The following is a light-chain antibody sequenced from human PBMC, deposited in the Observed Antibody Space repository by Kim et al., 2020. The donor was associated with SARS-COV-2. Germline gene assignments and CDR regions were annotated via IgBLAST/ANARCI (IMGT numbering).Light chain of an antibody. CDR3: KSRDSSDHVV. CDR2: GKD. Sequence: VALGQTVRITCQGDSLRNYYASWYQQKPGQAPVLVICGKDSRPSGIPERFSGSSSGDTASLTITAAQAEDEADYYCKSRDSSDHVVFGGGTKLTVL. J-gene: IGLJ2*01. CDR1: SLRNYY. V-gene: IGLV3-19*01.